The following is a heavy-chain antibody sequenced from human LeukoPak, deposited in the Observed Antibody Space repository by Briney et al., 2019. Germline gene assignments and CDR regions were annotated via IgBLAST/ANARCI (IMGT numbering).Heavy chain of an antibody. Sequence: QTGGSLRLSCSAPGFTFSNYAMHWVRQAPGKGLEYVSAISSNGGSTYYADSVKGRFTISRDNSKNTLYLQMSSLRVEDTAVFYCVKGIAGGPYYFDYWGQGTLVTVSS. V-gene: IGHV3-64D*06. J-gene: IGHJ4*02. CDR3: VKGIAGGPYYFDY. CDR2: ISSNGGST. CDR1: GFTFSNYA. D-gene: IGHD6-13*01.